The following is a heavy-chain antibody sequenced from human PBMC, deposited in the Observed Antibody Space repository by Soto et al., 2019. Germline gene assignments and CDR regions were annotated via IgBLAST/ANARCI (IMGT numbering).Heavy chain of an antibody. CDR1: GFSLTTNGVG. Sequence: QITLKESGPTLVKPTQTLTLTCTFSGFSLTTNGVGVGWIRKPPGKALEWLAVIYWDDDKRYSPSLKSRLTITKDNSKNQVVLTMTYMDPVDTATYFCARRGYMNAYWDRGFFYYWGQGTLVTFSS. V-gene: IGHV2-5*02. CDR2: IYWDDDK. D-gene: IGHD3-16*01. J-gene: IGHJ4*02. CDR3: ARRGYMNAYWDRGFFYY.